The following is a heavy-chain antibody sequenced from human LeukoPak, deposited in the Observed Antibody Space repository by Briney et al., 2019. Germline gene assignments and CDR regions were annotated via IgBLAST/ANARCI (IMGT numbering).Heavy chain of an antibody. J-gene: IGHJ4*02. D-gene: IGHD4-17*01. CDR1: GFLFSTYW. CDR2: IKQDGSEK. CDR3: ARGYGDYGL. Sequence: GGPLRLSCAASGFLFSTYWMTWVRQAPGKGLEWVANIKQDGSEKYYVDSVTGRFTIFRDNAKNLLYLQMNSLRAEDTAVYYCARGYGDYGLWGQGTLVTVSS. V-gene: IGHV3-7*03.